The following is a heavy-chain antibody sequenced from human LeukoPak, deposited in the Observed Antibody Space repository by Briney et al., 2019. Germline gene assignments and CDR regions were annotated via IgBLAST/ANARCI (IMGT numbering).Heavy chain of an antibody. CDR3: AKDWDDSSGYYYGPGYYGMDV. D-gene: IGHD3-22*01. Sequence: PGGSLRLSCAASGFTFSSYWMSWVRQAPGKGLEWVANIKQDGSEKYYVDSVKGRFTISRDNSKNTLYLQMNSLRAEDTAVYYCAKDWDDSSGYYYGPGYYGMDVWGQGTTVTVSS. J-gene: IGHJ6*02. CDR2: IKQDGSEK. V-gene: IGHV3-7*01. CDR1: GFTFSSYW.